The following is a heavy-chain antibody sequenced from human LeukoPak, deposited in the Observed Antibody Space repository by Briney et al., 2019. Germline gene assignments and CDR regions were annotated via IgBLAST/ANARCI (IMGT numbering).Heavy chain of an antibody. Sequence: NPSETLSLTCTVSSASISSSPYYWGWIRQSPGKGLEWIGSISYSGTTYYNPSLKSRVTISVDTSKNHFSLKLSPVTAADTAVYYCAANSADYNTLGSSYKVWGQGTLVTVSS. CDR2: ISYSGTT. CDR3: AANSADYNTLGSSYKV. D-gene: IGHD3-10*01. V-gene: IGHV4-39*02. CDR1: SASISSSPYY. J-gene: IGHJ4*02.